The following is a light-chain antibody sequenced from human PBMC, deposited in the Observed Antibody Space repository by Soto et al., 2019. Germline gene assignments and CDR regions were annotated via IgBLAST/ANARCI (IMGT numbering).Light chain of an antibody. Sequence: IVLTQSPGSLSLSPGERVTLSCRSSQSVSNNYLAWYQQKPGQAPRLLIYAASTRATGITARFSGSGSGTEFTLTISSLQSEDFAVYYCQPYYRWPQTFGQGTKVDIK. CDR2: AAS. CDR1: QSVSNN. V-gene: IGKV3-15*01. CDR3: QPYYRWPQT. J-gene: IGKJ1*01.